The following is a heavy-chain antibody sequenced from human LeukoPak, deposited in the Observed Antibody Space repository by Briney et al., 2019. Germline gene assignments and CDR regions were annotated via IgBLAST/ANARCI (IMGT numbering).Heavy chain of an antibody. CDR3: ARGGYDILTAYYTDFDY. Sequence: SSGGYYWSWIRQHPGKGLEWVSGISWNSGSIGYADSVKGRFTISRDNAKNSLYLQMNSLRAEDTALYYCARGGYDILTAYYTDFDYWGQGTLVTVSS. CDR2: ISWNSGSI. V-gene: IGHV3-9*01. J-gene: IGHJ4*02. D-gene: IGHD3-9*01. CDR1: SSGGYY.